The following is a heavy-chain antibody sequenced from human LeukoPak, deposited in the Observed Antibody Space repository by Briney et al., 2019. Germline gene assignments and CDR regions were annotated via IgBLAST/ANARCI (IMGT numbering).Heavy chain of an antibody. D-gene: IGHD4-17*01. CDR2: ISSSSSYI. J-gene: IGHJ4*02. CDR3: ARDAYGDYAFDY. CDR1: GFTFSSYS. V-gene: IGHV3-21*01. Sequence: GGSLRLSCAASGFTFSSYSMNWVRQAPGKGLEWVSSISSSSSYIYYADSVKGRFTISRDNAKNSLYLQMNSLRAEDTAVYYCARDAYGDYAFDYWGQGTLVTVSS.